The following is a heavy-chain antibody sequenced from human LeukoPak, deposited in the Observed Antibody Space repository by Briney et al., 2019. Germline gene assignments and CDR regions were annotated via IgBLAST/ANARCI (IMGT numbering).Heavy chain of an antibody. CDR2: IYYSGST. CDR1: GGSVSSGSYY. CDR3: ARSRYYGSGSYYLNYYYYYGMDV. Sequence: PSETLSLTCTVSGGSVSSGSYYWSWIRQPPGKGLAWVGYIYYSGSTNYNPSLKSRVTISVDTSKNQFSLKLSSVTAADTAVYYCARSRYYGSGSYYLNYYYYYGMDVWGQGTTVTVSS. D-gene: IGHD3-10*01. J-gene: IGHJ6*02. V-gene: IGHV4-61*01.